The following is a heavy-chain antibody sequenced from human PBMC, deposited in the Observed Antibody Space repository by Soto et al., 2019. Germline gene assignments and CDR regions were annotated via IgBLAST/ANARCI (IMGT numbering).Heavy chain of an antibody. CDR2: INHYGST. J-gene: IGHJ5*02. V-gene: IGHV4-34*01. Sequence: SETLSLTCAVYGGSFSGYYWSWIRQPPGKGLEWIGEINHYGSTNQNPSLKSRVTLSIDTSNNQFSLKLSSVTAADTAVYYCARGGWQKNWFDPWGQGTLVTVSS. CDR1: GGSFSGYY. CDR3: ARGGWQKNWFDP. D-gene: IGHD6-19*01.